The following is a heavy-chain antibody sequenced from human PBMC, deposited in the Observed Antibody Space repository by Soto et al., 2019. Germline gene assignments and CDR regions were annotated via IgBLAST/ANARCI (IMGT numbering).Heavy chain of an antibody. CDR2: INHSGST. D-gene: IGHD1-7*01. V-gene: IGHV4-34*01. CDR3: ARGKTGTTLYYYYYYMDV. CDR1: GGSFSGYY. J-gene: IGHJ6*03. Sequence: PSETLSLTCAVYGGSFSGYYWSWIRQPPGKGLEWIGEINHSGSTNHNPSLKSRVTISVDTSKNQFSLKLSSVTAADTAVYYCARGKTGTTLYYYYYYMDVWGKGTTVTVSS.